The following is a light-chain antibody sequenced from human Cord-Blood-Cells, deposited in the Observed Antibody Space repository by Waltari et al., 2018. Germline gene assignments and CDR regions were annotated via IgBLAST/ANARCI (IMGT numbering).Light chain of an antibody. V-gene: IGKV1-5*01. CDR1: QSISSW. CDR2: DAS. J-gene: IGKJ3*01. CDR3: QQYNSNLR. Sequence: DIQMTQSPSSLSASVGDRVTITCRASQSISSWFAWYQQKPGKAPKLLIYDASSLESGVPSRFSGSGSGTEFTLTISSLQPDDFATYYCQQYNSNLRFGAGTKVDIK.